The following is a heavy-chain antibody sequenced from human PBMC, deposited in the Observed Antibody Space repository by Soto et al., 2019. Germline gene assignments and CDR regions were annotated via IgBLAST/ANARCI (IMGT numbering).Heavy chain of an antibody. V-gene: IGHV3-23*01. Sequence: EVQLLESGGGLVQPGGSLRLSCAASGFTFSSYAMSWVRQAPGKGLEWVSAISGSGGSTYYADSVKGRFTISRDNSKNTLYLQMHSLRAEDTAVYYCARVGLEGGSGWDCVFDYWGQGPLVTVSS. CDR3: ARVGLEGGSGWDCVFDY. J-gene: IGHJ4*02. D-gene: IGHD6-19*01. CDR2: ISGSGGST. CDR1: GFTFSSYA.